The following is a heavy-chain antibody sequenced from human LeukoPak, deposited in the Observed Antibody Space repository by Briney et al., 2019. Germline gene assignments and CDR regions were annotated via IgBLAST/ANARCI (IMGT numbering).Heavy chain of an antibody. D-gene: IGHD3-10*01. Sequence: GASVKVSCKASGGTFSSYAISWVRQAPGQGLEWMGGIIPIFGTANYAQKFQGRVTITADESTSTAYMELSSLRSEDTAVYYCAAVTFGELPYYYYYYMDVWGKGTTVTISS. CDR3: AAVTFGELPYYYYYYMDV. V-gene: IGHV1-69*13. J-gene: IGHJ6*03. CDR1: GGTFSSYA. CDR2: IIPIFGTA.